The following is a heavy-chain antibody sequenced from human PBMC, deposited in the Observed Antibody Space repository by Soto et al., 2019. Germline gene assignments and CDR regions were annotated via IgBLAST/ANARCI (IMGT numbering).Heavy chain of an antibody. Sequence: SETLSLTCSVSRAFINSGGFYYSWIRQPPGKGLEWLGYIFHSGSTLYNPSLRGRLTLSADTSRNQLSLYLTSVTAADTAVYYCVRGGIAGHWFDPWGQGTLVTVS. CDR3: VRGGIAGHWFDP. J-gene: IGHJ5*02. CDR2: IFHSGST. CDR1: RAFINSGGFY. V-gene: IGHV4-31*03. D-gene: IGHD2-15*01.